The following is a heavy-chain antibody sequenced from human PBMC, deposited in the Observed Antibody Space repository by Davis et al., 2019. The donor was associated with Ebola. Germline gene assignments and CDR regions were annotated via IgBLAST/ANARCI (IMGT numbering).Heavy chain of an antibody. J-gene: IGHJ5*02. D-gene: IGHD3-10*01. V-gene: IGHV3-9*01. Sequence: PGGSLRLSCTASEFSFSNSWMHWFRQAPGKGLEWVSGITLNSGTTAYADSVKGRFTISRDNAKDSLYLQMNSLRTEDTAFYYCAKDFYGSGSYIDAWGQGTLVAVSS. CDR1: EFSFSNSW. CDR3: AKDFYGSGSYIDA. CDR2: ITLNSGTT.